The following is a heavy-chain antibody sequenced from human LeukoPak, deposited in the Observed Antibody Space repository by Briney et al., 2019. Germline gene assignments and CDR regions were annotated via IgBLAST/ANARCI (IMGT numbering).Heavy chain of an antibody. CDR3: ARGLRDGYNSCFDY. CDR1: GFTFSSYS. Sequence: GGSLRLSCAASGFTFSSYSMNWVRQAPGKGLEWVSSISSSSSYIYYADSVKGRFTISRDNAKNSLYLQMNSLRAEDTAVYYCARGLRDGYNSCFDYWGQGTLVTVSS. CDR2: ISSSSSYI. V-gene: IGHV3-21*01. D-gene: IGHD5-24*01. J-gene: IGHJ4*02.